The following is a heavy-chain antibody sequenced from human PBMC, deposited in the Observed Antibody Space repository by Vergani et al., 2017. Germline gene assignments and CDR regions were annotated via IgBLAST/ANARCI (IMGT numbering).Heavy chain of an antibody. CDR3: ARDRYIVSTFFSTGRQPPKYNWFDP. J-gene: IGHJ5*02. Sequence: QVQLVQSGAEVKKPGASVKVSCKASGYTFTGYYMHWVRQAPGQGLEWMGWINPNSGGTNYPQKFQGRVTMTRDTSISTAYMELSKLRSDDTAVYYCARDRYIVSTFFSTGRQPPKYNWFDPWSQGTLVTVSS. CDR1: GYTFTGYY. CDR2: INPNSGGT. D-gene: IGHD5/OR15-5a*01. V-gene: IGHV1-2*02.